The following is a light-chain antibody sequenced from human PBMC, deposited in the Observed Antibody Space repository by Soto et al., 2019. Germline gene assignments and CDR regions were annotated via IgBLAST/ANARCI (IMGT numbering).Light chain of an antibody. CDR1: QSVSTNY. J-gene: IGKJ4*01. CDR2: RAS. V-gene: IGKV3-20*01. Sequence: EIVLTQSPGTLSLSPGERATLSCRASQSVSTNYLAWYQQKPGQAPKVLIYRASSRATGVPDRFSGSGSGTDFTLTITRLETEDFAPCYCKQYGSSPLTVGGGTKVDIK. CDR3: KQYGSSPLT.